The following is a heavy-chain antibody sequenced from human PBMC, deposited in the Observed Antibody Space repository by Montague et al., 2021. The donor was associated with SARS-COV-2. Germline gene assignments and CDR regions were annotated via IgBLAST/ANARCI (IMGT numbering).Heavy chain of an antibody. CDR3: ARHGGNDAFDI. D-gene: IGHD4-23*01. J-gene: IGHJ3*02. V-gene: IGHV4-59*01. CDR2: IDNSGST. CDR1: GGSIGAYY. Sequence: SETLSLTCTASGGSIGAYYWSWIRQPPGKGLEWIGYIDNSGSTNHNPSLESRVTMSVDTPKNQFSLKLNPVTAADTAVYYCARHGGNDAFDIWGRGTMVTVSS.